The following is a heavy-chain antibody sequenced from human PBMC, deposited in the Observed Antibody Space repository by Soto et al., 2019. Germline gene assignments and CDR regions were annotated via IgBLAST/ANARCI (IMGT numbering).Heavy chain of an antibody. J-gene: IGHJ3*02. CDR3: AGSYKYGYGTFDAFDI. CDR1: VGTFSSYA. Sequence: QVQLVQSGTEVKKPGSSVKVSRKASVGTFSSYAISWVRQAPGQGLEWMGWIIPIFGTTNYAQRFQGRVSITADESTSTTYMELSSLRSEETAGYYCAGSYKYGYGTFDAFDIWGQGTLVTGSS. D-gene: IGHD5-18*01. CDR2: IIPIFGTT. V-gene: IGHV1-69*01.